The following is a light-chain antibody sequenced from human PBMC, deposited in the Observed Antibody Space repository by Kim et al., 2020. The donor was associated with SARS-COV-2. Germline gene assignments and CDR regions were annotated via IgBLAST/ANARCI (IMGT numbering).Light chain of an antibody. CDR2: RNN. Sequence: QAGLTQPPSVSKGLRQTATLNCTGNSNNVGNLGAAWLQQHQGHPPKLLSYRNNNRPSGISERLSASRSGNTASLTITGLQPEDEADYYCSAWDSSLSAWVFGGGTKLTVL. CDR1: SNNVGNLG. V-gene: IGLV10-54*01. J-gene: IGLJ3*02. CDR3: SAWDSSLSAWV.